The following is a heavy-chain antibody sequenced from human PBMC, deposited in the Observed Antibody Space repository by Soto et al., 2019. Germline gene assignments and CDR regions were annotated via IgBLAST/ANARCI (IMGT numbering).Heavy chain of an antibody. CDR3: ARSIVVVPADSIYYYYGMDV. V-gene: IGHV4-59*01. CDR2: IYYSGST. CDR1: GGSISSYY. D-gene: IGHD2-2*01. Sequence: PSETLSLTCTVSGGSISSYYWSWIRQPPGKGLEWIGYIYYSGSTNYNPSLKSRVTISVDTSKNQFSLKLSSVTAADTAVYYCARSIVVVPADSIYYYYGMDVWGQGTTVTVSS. J-gene: IGHJ6*02.